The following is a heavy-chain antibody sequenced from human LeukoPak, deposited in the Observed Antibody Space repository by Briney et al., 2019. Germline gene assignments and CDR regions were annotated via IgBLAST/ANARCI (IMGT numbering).Heavy chain of an antibody. CDR3: AKDPWYSSSSAYDY. J-gene: IGHJ4*02. CDR2: ISGSGGST. CDR1: GFTFSSYA. V-gene: IGHV3-23*01. D-gene: IGHD6-6*01. Sequence: PGGSLRLSCAASGFTFSSYAMSWVRQAPGKGLEWVSAISGSGGSTYYADSVKGRFTISRDNSKNTLYLQMNSLRAEDTAVYYCAKDPWYSSSSAYDYWGQGTLVTVSS.